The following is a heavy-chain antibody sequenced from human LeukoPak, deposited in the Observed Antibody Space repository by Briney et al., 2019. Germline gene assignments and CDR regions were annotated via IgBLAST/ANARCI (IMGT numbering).Heavy chain of an antibody. J-gene: IGHJ4*02. D-gene: IGHD6-19*01. CDR1: GYSISIGYY. CDR3: ARCLTGYQWLPCGSTDY. Sequence: SETLSLTCTVSGYSISIGYYWGWIRQPPGKGLEWIGSIYHSGSTYYNPSLKSRVTLSVDKSKNQFSLKLSSVTAADTAVYYCARCLTGYQWLPCGSTDYWGQGTLVTVSS. V-gene: IGHV4-38-2*02. CDR2: IYHSGST.